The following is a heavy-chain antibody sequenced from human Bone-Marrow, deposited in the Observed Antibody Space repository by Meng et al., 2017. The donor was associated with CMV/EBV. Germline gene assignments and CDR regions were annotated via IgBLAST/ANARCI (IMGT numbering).Heavy chain of an antibody. V-gene: IGHV3-30*04. D-gene: IGHD2-15*01. CDR3: ARRSGGARAFDY. J-gene: IGHJ4*02. CDR1: GFTFSSYA. Sequence: GGSLRLPCAASGFTFSSYAMHWVRQAPGKGLEWVSVRSYDGSNKYYADSVKGRFTISRDNSKNTLSLQMNSLRAEDTAVYYCARRSGGARAFDYWGQGTLVTVSS. CDR2: RSYDGSNK.